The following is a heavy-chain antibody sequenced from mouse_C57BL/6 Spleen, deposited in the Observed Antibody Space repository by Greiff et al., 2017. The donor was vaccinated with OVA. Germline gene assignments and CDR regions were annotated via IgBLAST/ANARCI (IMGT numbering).Heavy chain of an antibody. J-gene: IGHJ1*03. D-gene: IGHD1-1*01. V-gene: IGHV1-82*01. CDR3: ARGGGSSFYWYFDV. CDR2: IYPGDGDT. Sequence: VQVVESGPELVKPGASVKISCKASGYAFSSSWMNWVKQRPGKGLEWIGRIYPGDGDTNYNGKFKGKATLTADKSSSTAYMQLSSLTSEDSAVYFCARGGGSSFYWYFDVWGTGTTVTVSS. CDR1: GYAFSSSW.